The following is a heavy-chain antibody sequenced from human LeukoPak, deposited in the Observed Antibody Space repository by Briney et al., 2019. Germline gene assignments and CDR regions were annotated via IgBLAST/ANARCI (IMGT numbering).Heavy chain of an antibody. V-gene: IGHV4-39*01. CDR2: IYYSGST. CDR3: ARLLYYGSGSYI. J-gene: IGHJ4*02. CDR1: GFTFSSYA. D-gene: IGHD3-10*01. Sequence: PGGSLKLSCAASGFTFSSYAMSWVRQPPGKGLEWIGSIYYSGSTYYNPSLKSRVTISVDTSKNQFSLKLSSVTAADTAVYYCARLLYYGSGSYIWGQGTLVTVSS.